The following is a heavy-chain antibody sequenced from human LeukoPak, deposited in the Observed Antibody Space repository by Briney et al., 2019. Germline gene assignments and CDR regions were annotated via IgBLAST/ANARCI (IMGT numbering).Heavy chain of an antibody. CDR2: INPSGGST. CDR3: AREVEGSVAGTTIDY. Sequence: ASVKVSCKASGYTFTSYYMHWVRQAPGQELEWMGIINPSGGSTSYAQKFQGRVTMTRDTSTSTVYMELSSLRSEDTAVYYCAREVEGSVAGTTIDYWGQGTLVTVSS. CDR1: GYTFTSYY. D-gene: IGHD6-19*01. J-gene: IGHJ4*02. V-gene: IGHV1-46*01.